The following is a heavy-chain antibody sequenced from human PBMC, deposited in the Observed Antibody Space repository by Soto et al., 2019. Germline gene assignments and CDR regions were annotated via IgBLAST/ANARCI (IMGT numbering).Heavy chain of an antibody. Sequence: EMHLLESGGASVQPGGSLRLSCAASGFSFGTFVMTWFRQAPGGGLEWVASITDSGYTASYAETVEGRFTVSRDNSKNNLHLQMNDLRAEDTATYYCAKNGQWLATPPEAWGQGTLVTVSS. V-gene: IGHV3-23*01. CDR2: ITDSGYTA. J-gene: IGHJ4*02. CDR3: AKNGQWLATPPEA. D-gene: IGHD6-19*01. CDR1: GFSFGTFV.